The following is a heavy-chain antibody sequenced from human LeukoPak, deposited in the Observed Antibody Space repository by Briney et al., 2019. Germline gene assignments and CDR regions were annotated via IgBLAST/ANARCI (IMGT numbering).Heavy chain of an antibody. CDR1: GGSISSSSYY. CDR2: ISYSGGT. J-gene: IGHJ5*02. V-gene: IGHV4-39*01. Sequence: SETLSLTCTVSGGSISSSSYYWGWIRQPPGRGLEWIGSISYSGGTHYNPSLKSPVTIYVDTSKNQFSLKLSSVTAADTAVYYCARSPGVHSSGQINWFDPWGQGTLVTVSS. CDR3: ARSPGVHSSGQINWFDP. D-gene: IGHD3-22*01.